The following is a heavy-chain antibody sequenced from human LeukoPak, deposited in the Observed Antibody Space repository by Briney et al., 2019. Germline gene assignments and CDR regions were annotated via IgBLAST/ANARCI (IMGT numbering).Heavy chain of an antibody. CDR3: AREVSEGFDF. CDR1: GFTFSGYS. CDR2: FGTRSTSV. J-gene: IGHJ4*02. V-gene: IGHV3-21*01. Sequence: GGSLRLSCTASGFTFSGYSMNWIRQAPGKGLEWVSSFGTRSTSVYHAGSVKGRFAISRDNAKNSLYLQMNSLRAGDTALYYCAREVSEGFDFWGQGTLVTVSS. D-gene: IGHD3-22*01.